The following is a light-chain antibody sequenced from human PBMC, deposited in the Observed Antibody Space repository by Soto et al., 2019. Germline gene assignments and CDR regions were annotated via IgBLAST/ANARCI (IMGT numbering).Light chain of an antibody. Sequence: QSVLTQPASESGSPGQSITISCAGTSSDVGRYMYVSWYQQHPGKAPKLIIYDVYNRPSGVSNRFSGSKSGNTASLTISGLQAEDEAAYYCTSYTSTSTPYVFGGGTQLTVL. CDR1: SSDVGRYMY. CDR3: TSYTSTSTPYV. CDR2: DVY. V-gene: IGLV2-14*01. J-gene: IGLJ7*01.